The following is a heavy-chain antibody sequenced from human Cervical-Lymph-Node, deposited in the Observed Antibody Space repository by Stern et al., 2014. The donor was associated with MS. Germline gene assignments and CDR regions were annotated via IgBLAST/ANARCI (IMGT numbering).Heavy chain of an antibody. Sequence: VQLVESGGGVVKPGRSLRLSCAASGFTFSSYGMHWVRQAPGKGLEWVAGIWYDGSNKYYADSVKGRFTISRDNSKNTLYLQMNSLRAEDTAVYYCARSSSPSPYYYYGMDVWGQGTTVTVSS. CDR1: GFTFSSYG. CDR2: IWYDGSNK. V-gene: IGHV3-33*01. CDR3: ARSSSPSPYYYYGMDV. D-gene: IGHD6-13*01. J-gene: IGHJ6*02.